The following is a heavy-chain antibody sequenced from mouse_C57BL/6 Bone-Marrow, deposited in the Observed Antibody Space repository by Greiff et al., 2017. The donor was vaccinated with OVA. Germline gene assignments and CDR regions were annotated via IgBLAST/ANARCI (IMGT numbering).Heavy chain of an antibody. Sequence: QVQLKQPGAELVRPGSSVKLSCKASGYTFTSYWMHWVKQRPIQGLEWIGNIDPSDSETHYNQKFKDKATLTVDKSSSTAYMQLSSLTSEDSAVYYGARRGGAFYYYAMDYWGQGTSVTVSS. J-gene: IGHJ4*01. V-gene: IGHV1-52*01. CDR3: ARRGGAFYYYAMDY. CDR2: IDPSDSET. CDR1: GYTFTSYW.